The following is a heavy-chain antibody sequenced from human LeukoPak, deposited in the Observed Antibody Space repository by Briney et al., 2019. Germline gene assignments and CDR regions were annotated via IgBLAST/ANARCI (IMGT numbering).Heavy chain of an antibody. V-gene: IGHV3-30*02. Sequence: GGSLRLSCVASGFTFRLFGMHWVRQAPGKGLEWVSFIRFDGSNTYHADSVKGRFTISRDNSKNTLYLQMNSLRAEDTAVYYCARGDLHYHDSTRRGFDIWGQGTMVTVSS. CDR1: GFTFRLFG. D-gene: IGHD3-16*01. J-gene: IGHJ3*02. CDR3: ARGDLHYHDSTRRGFDI. CDR2: IRFDGSNT.